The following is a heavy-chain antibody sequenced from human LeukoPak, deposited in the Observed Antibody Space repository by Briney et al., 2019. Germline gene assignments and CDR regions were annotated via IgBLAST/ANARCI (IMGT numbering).Heavy chain of an antibody. Sequence: GGSLRLSCAASGFTFSNYWMTWVRQAPGQGPEWVANIKQDGSEEYYVDPVKGRFTISRDNAKNSLYLQMSSLRAEDTAVYYCARGFAPDYWGQGTLVTVSS. J-gene: IGHJ4*02. CDR1: GFTFSNYW. CDR2: IKQDGSEE. V-gene: IGHV3-7*05. CDR3: ARGFAPDY.